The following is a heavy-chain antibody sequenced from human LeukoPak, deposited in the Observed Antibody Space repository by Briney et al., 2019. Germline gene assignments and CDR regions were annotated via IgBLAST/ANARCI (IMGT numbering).Heavy chain of an antibody. D-gene: IGHD5-12*01. V-gene: IGHV4-39*01. CDR3: ARHPPYSGYGLNWFDP. CDR2: IYYSGST. J-gene: IGHJ5*02. Sequence: SETLSLTCTVSGGSISSSSYYWGWIRQPPGKGLEWIGSIYYSGSTYYNPSLKSRVTISVDTSKNQFSLKLSSVTAADTAVYYYARHPPYSGYGLNWFDPWGQGTLVTVSS. CDR1: GGSISSSSYY.